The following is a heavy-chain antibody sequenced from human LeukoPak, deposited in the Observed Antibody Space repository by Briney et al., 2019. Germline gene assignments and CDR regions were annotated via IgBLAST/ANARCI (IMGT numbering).Heavy chain of an antibody. CDR2: ISYDGSNK. Sequence: GGSLRLSCAASGFTFSSYAMHWVRQAPGKGLEWVAVISYDGSNKYYADSVKGRFTISRDNSKNTLYLQMNSLRAEDTAVYYCARVRGFMTTVTTPEGYYFDYWGQGTLVTVSS. J-gene: IGHJ4*02. D-gene: IGHD4-17*01. CDR1: GFTFSSYA. CDR3: ARVRGFMTTVTTPEGYYFDY. V-gene: IGHV3-30*04.